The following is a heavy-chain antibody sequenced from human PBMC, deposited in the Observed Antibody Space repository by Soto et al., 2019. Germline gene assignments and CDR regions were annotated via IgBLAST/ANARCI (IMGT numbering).Heavy chain of an antibody. Sequence: PSETLSLTCAVYGGSVNGYYWNWIRQPPGKVLEWIGEINHTRGTHYNPSLKSRVTISVDSSKNQFSLMLSSVTAADTGIYYCETRITFFGLLITPFDHWGQGTQVTVCS. D-gene: IGHD3-3*01. J-gene: IGHJ5*02. CDR1: GGSVNGYY. V-gene: IGHV4-34*01. CDR2: INHTRGT. CDR3: ETRITFFGLLITPFDH.